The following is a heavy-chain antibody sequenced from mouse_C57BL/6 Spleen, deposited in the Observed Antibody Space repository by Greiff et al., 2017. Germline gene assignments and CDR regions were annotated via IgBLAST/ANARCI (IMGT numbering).Heavy chain of an antibody. CDR1: GYTFTSYW. D-gene: IGHD2-5*01. CDR2: IDPSDSYT. J-gene: IGHJ2*01. Sequence: QVQLKQSGAELVKPGASVKLSCKASGYTFTSYWMQWVKQRPGQGLEWIGEIDPSDSYTNYNQKFKGKATLTVDTSSSTAYMQLSSLTSEDSAVYYCARRGGSKDYWGQGTTLTVSS. V-gene: IGHV1-50*01. CDR3: ARRGGSKDY.